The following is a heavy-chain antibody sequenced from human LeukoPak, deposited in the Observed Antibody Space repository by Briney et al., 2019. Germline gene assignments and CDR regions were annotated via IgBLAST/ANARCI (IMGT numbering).Heavy chain of an antibody. CDR2: INHSGST. J-gene: IGHJ3*02. V-gene: IGHV4-34*09. CDR3: ARGEEYDAFDI. Sequence: PSETLSLTCAVYGGSFSGYYWSWIRQPPGKGLEWIGEINHSGSTNYNPSLKSRVTISVDTSKNQFSLKLSSVTAADTAVYYCARGEEYDAFDIWGQGTMVTVSS. D-gene: IGHD3-10*01. CDR1: GGSFSGYY.